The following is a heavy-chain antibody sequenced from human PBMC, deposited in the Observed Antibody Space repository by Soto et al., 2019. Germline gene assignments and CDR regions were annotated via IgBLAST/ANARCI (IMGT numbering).Heavy chain of an antibody. CDR2: IYSGGST. CDR3: ARDPWAADY. CDR1: GFTVSTKY. Sequence: VQLVESGGGLVQPGGSLRLSCAASGFTVSTKYMSWVRQAPGKGLEWVSVIYSGGSTFYADSVRGRFTISRDNSKNTVNLQLNSLRAEDTAVYYCARDPWAADYWGPGILVTVSS. J-gene: IGHJ4*02. V-gene: IGHV3-66*01. D-gene: IGHD3-16*01.